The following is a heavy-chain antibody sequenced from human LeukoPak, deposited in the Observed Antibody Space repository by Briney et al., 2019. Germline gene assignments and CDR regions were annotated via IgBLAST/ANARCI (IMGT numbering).Heavy chain of an antibody. CDR1: GYTFTSYA. J-gene: IGHJ6*02. CDR3: ASGDHNYYYYYGMDV. V-gene: IGHV1-18*01. Sequence: GASVRVSCKASGYTFTSYAISWVRQAPGQGLEWMGWISAYNGNTNYAQKFQGRVTMTIDTSTSTAYMELRSLRSEDTAVYYCASGDHNYYYYYGMDVWGQGTTVSVSS. CDR2: ISAYNGNT. D-gene: IGHD7-27*01.